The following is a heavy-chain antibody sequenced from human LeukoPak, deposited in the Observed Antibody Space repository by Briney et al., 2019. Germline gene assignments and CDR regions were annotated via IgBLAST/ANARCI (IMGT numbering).Heavy chain of an antibody. D-gene: IGHD3-9*01. V-gene: IGHV4-59*08. J-gene: IGHJ3*02. CDR2: IYYSGTT. CDR1: GGSISPYY. CDR3: ATHYDVLTGYAAAAFDI. Sequence: SETLSLTCTVSGGSISPYYWSWIRQPPGKGLEWIGYIYYSGTTHYNPSLESRVTMSVDTSKNQFSLKLTSVTAADSAVYYCATHYDVLTGYAAAAFDIWGQGTMVTVSS.